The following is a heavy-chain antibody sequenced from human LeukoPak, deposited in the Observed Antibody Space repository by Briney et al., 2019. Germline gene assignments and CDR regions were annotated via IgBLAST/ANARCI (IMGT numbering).Heavy chain of an antibody. CDR1: GYTFTSYG. V-gene: IGHV1-18*01. CDR3: ARLYSSSWPVLPPPYFDY. D-gene: IGHD6-13*01. Sequence: ASVTVSCTASGYTFTSYGISWVRQAPGQGLEWMGWVSAYNGNTNYAQKLQGRVTMTTDTSTSTAYMELRSLRSDDTAVYYCARLYSSSWPVLPPPYFDYWGQGTLVTVSS. CDR2: VSAYNGNT. J-gene: IGHJ4*02.